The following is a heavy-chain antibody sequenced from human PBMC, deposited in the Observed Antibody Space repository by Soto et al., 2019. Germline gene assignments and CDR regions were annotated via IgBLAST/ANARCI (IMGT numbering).Heavy chain of an antibody. D-gene: IGHD2-2*01. V-gene: IGHV3-23*01. CDR2: VTGSGGRT. CDR1: GFTFSNDA. CDR3: PRDLNPNPVDPVVSSYVEL. J-gene: IGHJ4*02. Sequence: EVPLLESGGGLVQPGGSLRLSCAASGFTFSNDAMTWLRQAPGKALERVSTVTGSGGRTSYTDSVKGRFTIARDNPNSKNALLLQIHSLRADYTAMYYCPRDLNPNPVDPVVSSYVELWGQGTLVSVSS.